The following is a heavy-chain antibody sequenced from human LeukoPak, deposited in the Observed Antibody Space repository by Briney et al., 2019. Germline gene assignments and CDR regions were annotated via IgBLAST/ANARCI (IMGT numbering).Heavy chain of an antibody. D-gene: IGHD3-3*01. CDR2: INHSGST. Sequence: PSETLSLTCAVYGGSFSGYYWSWIRQPPGKGLEWIGEINHSGSTNYNPSLKSRVTISVDTSKNQFSLKLSSVTAADTAVYYCARVTIVRKPHNWFDPWGQGTLVTASS. CDR3: ARVTIVRKPHNWFDP. V-gene: IGHV4-34*01. CDR1: GGSFSGYY. J-gene: IGHJ5*02.